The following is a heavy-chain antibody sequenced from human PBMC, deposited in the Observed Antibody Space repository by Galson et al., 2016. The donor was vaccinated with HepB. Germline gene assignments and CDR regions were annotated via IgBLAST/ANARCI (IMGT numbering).Heavy chain of an antibody. V-gene: IGHV4-4*02. CDR2: IKHDDRT. J-gene: IGHJ5*02. CDR1: GASISSNNW. D-gene: IGHD2-2*01. CDR3: ARILAGCSPYSCYLDP. Sequence: ETLSLTCAVSGASISSNNWWTWVRQPPGKGLEWIGEIKHDDRTNYNPSLESRVTISVDTSKNHFSLKLNSVTAADTAVYYCARILAGCSPYSCYLDPWGQGTLVTVSS.